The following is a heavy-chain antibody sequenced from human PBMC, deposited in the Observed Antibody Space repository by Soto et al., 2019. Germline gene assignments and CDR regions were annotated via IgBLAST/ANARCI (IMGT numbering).Heavy chain of an antibody. CDR1: GGSISSGGYY. J-gene: IGHJ6*02. Sequence: QVQLQESGPGLVKPSQTLSLTCTVSGGSISSGGYYWSWIRQHPGKGLEWIGYTYYSGSTYYNPSLKSRLTISVASSKHQGSLKLCSVTAAGTAVYYCARGVGYSYGPGLDYYYDYGMDVWGQGTTVTVFS. V-gene: IGHV4-31*03. D-gene: IGHD5-18*01. CDR3: ARGVGYSYGPGLDYYYDYGMDV. CDR2: TYYSGST.